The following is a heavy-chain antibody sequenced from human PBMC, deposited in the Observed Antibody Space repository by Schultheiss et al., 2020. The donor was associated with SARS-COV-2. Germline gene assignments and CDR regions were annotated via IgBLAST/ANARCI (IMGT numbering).Heavy chain of an antibody. Sequence: GSLRLSCAVYGGSFSGYYWSWIRQPPGKGLEWIGEINHSGSTNYNPSLKSRVTISVDTSKNQFSLKLSSVTAADTAVYYCARVPSTVKGSLDYWGQGTLVTVSS. CDR3: ARVPSTVKGSLDY. V-gene: IGHV4-34*01. CDR1: GGSFSGYY. J-gene: IGHJ4*02. CDR2: INHSGST. D-gene: IGHD4-17*01.